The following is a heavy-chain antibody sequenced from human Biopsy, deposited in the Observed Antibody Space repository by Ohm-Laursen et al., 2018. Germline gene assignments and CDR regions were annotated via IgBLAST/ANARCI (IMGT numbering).Heavy chain of an antibody. J-gene: IGHJ4*02. CDR1: GDAFLGYY. CDR2: IYPNSGDT. CDR3: ARDLLEWSLPS. Sequence: ATVKISCKASGDAFLGYYLHWVRQAPGQGLEWMGSIYPNSGDTDFAQKFQGRVNMTRDTSVSTAYLELSSLRSDDTAIYYCARDLLEWSLPSWGQGTLVTVSS. D-gene: IGHD3-3*01. V-gene: IGHV1-2*02.